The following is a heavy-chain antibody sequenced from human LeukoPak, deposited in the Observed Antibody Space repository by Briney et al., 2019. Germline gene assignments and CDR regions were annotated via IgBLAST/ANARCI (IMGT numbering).Heavy chain of an antibody. CDR1: GYSFTSYW. D-gene: IGHD3-22*01. CDR3: ARRLLTLDDDSSGPFDY. V-gene: IGHV5-51*01. J-gene: IGHJ4*02. CDR2: IYPGDSDT. Sequence: GESLKISCKGSGYSFTSYWIGWVRQMPGKGLEWMGIIYPGDSDTRYSPSFQGQVTISADKSISTAYLQWSSLKASDTAMYYCARRLLTLDDDSSGPFDYWGQGTLVTGSS.